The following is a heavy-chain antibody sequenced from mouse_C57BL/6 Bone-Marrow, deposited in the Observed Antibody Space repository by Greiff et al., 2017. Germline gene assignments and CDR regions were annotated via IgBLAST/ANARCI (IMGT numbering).Heavy chain of an antibody. CDR3: ARQGAYYESTGDV. CDR1: GFTFSDYY. J-gene: IGHJ1*03. V-gene: IGHV5-12*01. CDR2: ISNGGGST. D-gene: IGHD2-10*01. Sequence: EVKLMESGGGLVQPGGSLKLSCAASGFTFSDYYMYWVRQTPEQRLEWVAYISNGGGSTYYPDTVKGRFTISRDNAKNTLYLQMSRLKSEDTAMYDCARQGAYYESTGDVWGTGTTVTVSS.